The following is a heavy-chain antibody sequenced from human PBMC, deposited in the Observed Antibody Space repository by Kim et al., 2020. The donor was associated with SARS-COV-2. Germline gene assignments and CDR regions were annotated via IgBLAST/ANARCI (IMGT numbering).Heavy chain of an antibody. J-gene: IGHJ6*02. Sequence: GGSLRLSCAASGFTFSSYSMNWVRQAPGKGLEWVSSISSSSSYIYYADSVKGRFTISRDNAKNSLYLQMNSLRAEDTAVYYCARDYCSGGSCYRSSSKRYGMDVWGQGTTVTVSS. V-gene: IGHV3-21*01. CDR2: ISSSSSYI. D-gene: IGHD2-15*01. CDR3: ARDYCSGGSCYRSSSKRYGMDV. CDR1: GFTFSSYS.